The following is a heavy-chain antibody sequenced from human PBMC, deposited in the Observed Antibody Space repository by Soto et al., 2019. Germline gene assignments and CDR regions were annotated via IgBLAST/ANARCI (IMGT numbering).Heavy chain of an antibody. CDR3: SRSELVRGVVTTIDS. CDR2: IFYSGST. D-gene: IGHD3-10*01. Sequence: PSETLSLTCTVSSGSISSTIYSWDWIRQPPGKGLEWIGSIFYSGSTYYNPSLKSRVTIFVDRSKNQFSLKLDSVTATDTAVYYCSRSELVRGVVTTIDSWGQGTLVTVSS. CDR1: SGSISSTIYS. J-gene: IGHJ4*02. V-gene: IGHV4-39*01.